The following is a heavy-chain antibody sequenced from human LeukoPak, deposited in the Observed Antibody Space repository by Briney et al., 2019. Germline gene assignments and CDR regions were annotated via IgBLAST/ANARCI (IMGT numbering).Heavy chain of an antibody. Sequence: PGGSLILSCAASGFTSIDYNMNCFRQAPGGELEWLSFIGGRGSTVYYAVSVKGRFTISRDNAKRSLYLQMKSLRVEDTALYYCARDKTTGFKNDFDSWGQGTLVTVSP. CDR1: GFTSIDYN. V-gene: IGHV3-48*04. D-gene: IGHD5-24*01. J-gene: IGHJ4*02. CDR3: ARDKTTGFKNDFDS. CDR2: IGGRGSTV.